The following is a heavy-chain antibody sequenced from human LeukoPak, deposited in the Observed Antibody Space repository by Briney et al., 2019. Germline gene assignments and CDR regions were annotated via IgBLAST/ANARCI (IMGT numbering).Heavy chain of an antibody. V-gene: IGHV3-30*02. CDR2: IRYDGSDK. J-gene: IGHJ4*02. CDR1: GFTFSSYG. CDR3: ARVGFYYFDY. Sequence: GGSLRLSCAASGFTFSSYGMHWVRQAPGKGLEWVSFIRYDGSDKYYADSVKGRFTISRDNANTTLSLQMNSLRPHDTAVYYCARVGFYYFDYWGQGTLVTVSS. D-gene: IGHD2-15*01.